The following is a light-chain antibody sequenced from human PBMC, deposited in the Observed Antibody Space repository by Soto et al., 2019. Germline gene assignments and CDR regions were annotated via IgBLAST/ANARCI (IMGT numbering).Light chain of an antibody. CDR2: DVS. V-gene: IGLV2-11*01. CDR3: CSYAGSYTPLYV. CDR1: SSDVGGYNY. Sequence: QSALTQPRSVSGSPGQSVTISCTGTSSDVGGYNYVSWYQQHPGKAPKLMIYDVSKRPSGVPDRFSDSKSGNTASLTISGLQAEDEADYYCCSYAGSYTPLYVFGTGTKVTVL. J-gene: IGLJ1*01.